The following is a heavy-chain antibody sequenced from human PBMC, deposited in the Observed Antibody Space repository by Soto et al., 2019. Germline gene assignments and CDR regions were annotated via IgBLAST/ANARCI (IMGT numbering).Heavy chain of an antibody. CDR1: GGSMSSSAFY. D-gene: IGHD2-2*01. V-gene: IGHV4-31*03. J-gene: IGHJ4*02. CDR2: IYNSGST. Sequence: SETLSLTCTVPGGSMSSSAFYWSWVRQPPGRGLEWIGYIYNSGSTYYNPSLKSRTTISIDTSKNQFSLKLTSVTAADTAVYYCSRYCSRSTCPVFAYRAQGSLVT. CDR3: SRYCSRSTCPVFAY.